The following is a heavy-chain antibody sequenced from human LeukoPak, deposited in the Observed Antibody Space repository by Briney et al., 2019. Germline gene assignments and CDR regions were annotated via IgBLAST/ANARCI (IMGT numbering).Heavy chain of an antibody. D-gene: IGHD3-3*01. CDR1: GYTFTSYG. V-gene: IGHV1-18*01. Sequence: WASVKVSCKASGYTFTSYGISWVRQAPGQGLEWMGWISAYNGNTNYAQKLQGRVTMTTDTSTSTAYMELRSLRSDDTAVYYCAREITIFGVVPGLDRAFDIWGQGTMVTVSS. J-gene: IGHJ3*02. CDR3: AREITIFGVVPGLDRAFDI. CDR2: ISAYNGNT.